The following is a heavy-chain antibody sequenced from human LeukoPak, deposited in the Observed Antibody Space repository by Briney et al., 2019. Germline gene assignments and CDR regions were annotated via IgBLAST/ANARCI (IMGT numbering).Heavy chain of an antibody. D-gene: IGHD2-2*01. Sequence: PGGSLRLSCAAYGFTFSNYWMTWVRQAPGKGLEWVANIKQDGIERDYVDSVKGRFTISRDNAKNSLYVQMNSLRAEDTAVYFCARENIVVVPAAMSWWRHYYYLYMDVWGRGTTVTVSS. J-gene: IGHJ6*03. V-gene: IGHV3-7*01. CDR1: GFTFSNYW. CDR3: ARENIVVVPAAMSWWRHYYYLYMDV. CDR2: IKQDGIER.